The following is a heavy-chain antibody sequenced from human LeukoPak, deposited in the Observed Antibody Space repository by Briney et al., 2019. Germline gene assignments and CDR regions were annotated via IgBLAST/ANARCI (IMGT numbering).Heavy chain of an antibody. CDR3: ATGYSSSWLPYYFDY. Sequence: ASVKVSCKVSGYTLTELSMHWVRQAPGKGLEWMGGFDPEDGETIYAQKFQGRVTMTEDTSTDTAYMELSSLRSEDTAVYYCATGYSSSWLPYYFDYWGQGTLVTVPS. V-gene: IGHV1-24*01. CDR1: GYTLTELS. D-gene: IGHD6-13*01. CDR2: FDPEDGET. J-gene: IGHJ4*02.